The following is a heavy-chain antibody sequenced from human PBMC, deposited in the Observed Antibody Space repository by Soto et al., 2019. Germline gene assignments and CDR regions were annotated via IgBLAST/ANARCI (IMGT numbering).Heavy chain of an antibody. Sequence: TGRSLILSCVASGFTFRTYTINWVGQAPGKGLEWVSGIRGFSPYTFYAESVKGRFTISRDNAKNSLYLQMNSLGVEDTAVYYGARDRVYEAHAHYSNARDVWGQGTKVTVSS. J-gene: IGHJ6*02. CDR3: ARDRVYEAHAHYSNARDV. D-gene: IGHD6-6*01. CDR1: GFTFRTYT. V-gene: IGHV3-21*01. CDR2: IRGFSPYT.